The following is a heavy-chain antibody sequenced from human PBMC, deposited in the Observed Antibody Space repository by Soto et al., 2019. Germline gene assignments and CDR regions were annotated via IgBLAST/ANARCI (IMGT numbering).Heavy chain of an antibody. V-gene: IGHV3-53*04. CDR3: VRGRYGSEIH. D-gene: IGHD3-10*01. CDR1: GFTVSSNY. Sequence: GGSLRLSCAASGFTVSSNYMTWVRQAPGKGLEWVSLVYSGGATHYAASVKGRFTISTHSSQNTLFLQMNSLRTEDTATYYCVRGRYGSEIHWGQGTKVT. J-gene: IGHJ4*02. CDR2: VYSGGAT.